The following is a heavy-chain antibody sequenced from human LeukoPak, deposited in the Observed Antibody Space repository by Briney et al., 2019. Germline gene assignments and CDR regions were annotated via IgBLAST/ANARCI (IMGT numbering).Heavy chain of an antibody. D-gene: IGHD4-17*01. CDR2: IKQDGSVE. CDR3: ARLGETPITVTLFNWFDP. J-gene: IGHJ5*02. CDR1: GFTFSTHW. V-gene: IGHV3-7*01. Sequence: GGSPRLSCAASGFTFSTHWMSWLRPAPGEGLEWVGHIKQDGSVEKYVYSVKGRFTISRDNAENSVYLQINNLRAEDTAISYCARLGETPITVTLFNWFDPWGQGTLVTVSS.